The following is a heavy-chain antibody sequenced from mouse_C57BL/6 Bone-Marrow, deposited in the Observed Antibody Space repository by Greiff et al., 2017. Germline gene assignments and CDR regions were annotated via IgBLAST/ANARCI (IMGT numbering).Heavy chain of an antibody. CDR2: IDPETGGT. CDR1: GYTFTDYE. D-gene: IGHD2-4*01. J-gene: IGHJ3*01. CDR3: TPLYDYDGAWFAY. V-gene: IGHV1-15*01. Sequence: QVQLQQSGAELVRPGASVTLSCKASGYTFTDYEMHWVKQTPVHGLEWIGAIDPETGGTAYNQKFKGKAILTADKSSSTAYMELRSLTSEDSAVCYFTPLYDYDGAWFAYWGQGTLVTVSA.